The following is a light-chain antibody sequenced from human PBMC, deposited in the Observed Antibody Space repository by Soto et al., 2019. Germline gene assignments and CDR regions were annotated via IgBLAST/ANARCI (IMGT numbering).Light chain of an antibody. CDR3: QQYGTSPWT. V-gene: IGKV3-20*01. CDR2: GAF. Sequence: EIVLTQSPGTLSLSPGERATLSCRASQSISSNYLAWYQQKPGQAPRLLIYGAFSRAVGIPDNFSGSGSGTDSTLTIYRLEPEDFAVYYYQQYGTSPWTFGQGTKVEIK. J-gene: IGKJ1*01. CDR1: QSISSNY.